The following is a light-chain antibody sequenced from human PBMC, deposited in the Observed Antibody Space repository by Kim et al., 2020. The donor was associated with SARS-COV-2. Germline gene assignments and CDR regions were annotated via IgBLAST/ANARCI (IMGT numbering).Light chain of an antibody. V-gene: IGLV1-44*01. J-gene: IGLJ2*01. CDR3: AAWGDSLNGVV. CDR1: RSNSRTKP. CDR2: NNN. Sequence: GQRVTISRSGSRSNSRTKPVSWYQQPPGTAPKLLIYNNNQRPSGVPDRFSGSKSGTSASLAISGLQSEDEADYYCAAWGDSLNGVVFGGGTQLTVL.